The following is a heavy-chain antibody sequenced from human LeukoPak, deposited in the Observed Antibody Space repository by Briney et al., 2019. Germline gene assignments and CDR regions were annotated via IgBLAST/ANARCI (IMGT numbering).Heavy chain of an antibody. CDR1: GGSISSSSYY. CDR3: ARLVKQYYYDSSGSWFDP. D-gene: IGHD3-22*01. V-gene: IGHV4-39*01. Sequence: SETLSLTCTVSGGSISSSSYYWGWIRQPPGKGLEWIGSIYYSGSTYYNPSLKSRVTIPVDTSKNQFSLKLSSVTAADTAVYYCARLVKQYYYDSSGSWFDPWGQGTLVTVSS. J-gene: IGHJ5*02. CDR2: IYYSGST.